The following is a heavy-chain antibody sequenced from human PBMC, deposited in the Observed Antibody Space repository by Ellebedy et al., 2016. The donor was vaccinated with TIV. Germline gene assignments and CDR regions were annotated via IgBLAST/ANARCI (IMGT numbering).Heavy chain of an antibody. D-gene: IGHD3-3*01. CDR3: AKGLNYPDFWSGYYDGTSDYYYYYMDV. CDR1: GFTFSSYA. CDR2: ISGSGGST. Sequence: GGSLRLXCAASGFTFSSYAMSWVRQAPGKGLEWVSAISGSGGSTYYADSVKGRFTISRDNSMNTLYLQMNSLRAEDTAVYYCAKGLNYPDFWSGYYDGTSDYYYYYMDVWGKGTTVTVSS. V-gene: IGHV3-23*01. J-gene: IGHJ6*03.